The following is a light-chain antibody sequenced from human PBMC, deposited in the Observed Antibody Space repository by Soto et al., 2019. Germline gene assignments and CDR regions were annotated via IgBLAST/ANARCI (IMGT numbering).Light chain of an antibody. V-gene: IGKV3-20*01. CDR1: QSISSSY. CDR2: ATS. CDR3: HQYVSSPPAWE. J-gene: IGKJ1*01. Sequence: EIVLTQSPGTLSLSPGERATLSCRTSQSISSSYLAWSQQKPGQAPRLLISATSNRATGVPDRFSGSGSGRDFPRSISRLESEDSAVYYCHQYVSSPPAWEFGQGTKVEIK.